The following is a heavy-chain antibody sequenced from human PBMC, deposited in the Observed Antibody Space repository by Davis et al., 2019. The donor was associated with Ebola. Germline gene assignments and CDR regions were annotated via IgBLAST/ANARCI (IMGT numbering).Heavy chain of an antibody. CDR3: ARSGLSFGVVKYHYGMDV. Sequence: GESLKISCAASGFTFRTYSMSWVRQAPGKGLEWVSSISSDSDYIYYADSAKGQFTVSRDNSKKTMYLQMNSLRAEDTAVYYCARSGLSFGVVKYHYGMDVWGKGTTVTVSS. V-gene: IGHV3-21*04. D-gene: IGHD3-3*01. CDR2: ISSDSDYI. CDR1: GFTFRTYS. J-gene: IGHJ6*04.